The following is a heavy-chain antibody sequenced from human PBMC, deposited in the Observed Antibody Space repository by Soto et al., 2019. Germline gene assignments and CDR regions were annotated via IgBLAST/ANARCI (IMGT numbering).Heavy chain of an antibody. J-gene: IGHJ4*02. CDR1: GFTFSSFW. CDR3: ARDLSPGYFDY. Sequence: GGSLRLSCAASGFTFSSFWMHWVRQAPGKGLVWVSRVNSDGSDTAYADSVKGRFTISRDNAKNTLYLQLNSLRAEDTAVYYCARDLSPGYFDYWGQGTLVTVSS. V-gene: IGHV3-74*01. CDR2: VNSDGSDT.